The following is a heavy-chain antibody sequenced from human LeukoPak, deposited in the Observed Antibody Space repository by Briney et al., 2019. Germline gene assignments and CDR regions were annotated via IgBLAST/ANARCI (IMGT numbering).Heavy chain of an antibody. J-gene: IGHJ6*02. V-gene: IGHV3-9*02. Sequence: GGSLRLSCAVSGFTSDDHAMHWVRQASGKGLEWVAGIMWRSGSTGYWDSVKGRFTISRDNAKKSLYLQMNGLRVEDTAFYYCTKDLTPGGADVWGQGTTVTVSS. D-gene: IGHD3-10*01. CDR2: IMWRSGST. CDR1: GFTSDDHA. CDR3: TKDLTPGGADV.